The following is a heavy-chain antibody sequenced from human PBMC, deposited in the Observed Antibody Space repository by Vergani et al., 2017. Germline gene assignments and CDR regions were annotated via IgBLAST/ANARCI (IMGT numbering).Heavy chain of an antibody. CDR1: GFTVSSNY. D-gene: IGHD5-12*01. V-gene: IGHV3-53*04. Sequence: EVQLVESGGGLVQPGGSLRLSCAASGFTVSSNYMSWVRQAPGKGLEWGSVIYSGGSTYYADSVKGRFTISRHNSKNTLYLQMNSLRAEDTAVYYCARDRVDIVATTTYYYYYYGMDVWGQGTTVTVSS. CDR2: IYSGGST. J-gene: IGHJ6*02. CDR3: ARDRVDIVATTTYYYYYYGMDV.